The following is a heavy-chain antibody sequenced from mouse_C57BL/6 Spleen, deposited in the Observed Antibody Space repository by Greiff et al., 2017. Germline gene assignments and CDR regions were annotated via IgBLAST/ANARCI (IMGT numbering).Heavy chain of an antibody. Sequence: EVQLVESGGGLVKPGGSLKLSCAASGFTFSDYGMHWVRQAPEKGLEWVAYISSGSSTIYYADTVKGRFTISRDNAKNTLFLQMTSLRSEDTAMYYCAKLGGWYFDVWGTGTTVTVSS. CDR1: GFTFSDYG. J-gene: IGHJ1*03. V-gene: IGHV5-17*01. CDR3: AKLGGWYFDV. CDR2: ISSGSSTI. D-gene: IGHD4-1*01.